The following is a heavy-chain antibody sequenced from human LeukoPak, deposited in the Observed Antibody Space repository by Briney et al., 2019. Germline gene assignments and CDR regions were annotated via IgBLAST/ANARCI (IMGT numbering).Heavy chain of an antibody. CDR1: GYTFTSYG. CDR3: ARDGVWFGELLQRNYFDY. J-gene: IGHJ4*02. D-gene: IGHD3-10*01. V-gene: IGHV1-18*01. CDR2: ISAYNGNT. Sequence: LWASVKVSCKASGYTFTSYGISWVRQAPGQGLEWVGWISAYNGNTNYAQKLQGRVTMTTDTSTSTAYMELRSLRSDDTAVYYCARDGVWFGELLQRNYFDYWGQGTLVTVSS.